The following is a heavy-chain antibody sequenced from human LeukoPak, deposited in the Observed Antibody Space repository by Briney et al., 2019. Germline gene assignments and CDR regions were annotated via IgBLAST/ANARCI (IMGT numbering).Heavy chain of an antibody. J-gene: IGHJ4*02. V-gene: IGHV3-11*04. Sequence: GGSLRLSCAASGFTFSDYYMSWVRQAPGKGLEWVSYISSGGNTIYYADSVKGRFTISRDNAKNSLYLQLNSLRAEDTAVYYCARETVVTPEGTLYDYWGQGTLVTVSS. CDR3: ARETVVTPEGTLYDY. D-gene: IGHD4-23*01. CDR1: GFTFSDYY. CDR2: ISSGGNTI.